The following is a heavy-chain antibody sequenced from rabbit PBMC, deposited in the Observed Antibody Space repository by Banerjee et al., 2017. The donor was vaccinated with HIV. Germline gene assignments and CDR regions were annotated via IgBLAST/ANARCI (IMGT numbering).Heavy chain of an antibody. Sequence: QEQLVESGGGLVQPEGSLTLTCTASGFSFSSYYYMCWVRQAPGKGLEWIACIYAGSSGSTYYASWAKGRFTISKTSSTTVTLQMTSLTAADTATYFCARSYGNTNGFNLWGPGTLVTVS. CDR3: ARSYGNTNGFNL. D-gene: IGHD6-1*01. V-gene: IGHV1S45*01. CDR1: GFSFSSYYY. J-gene: IGHJ4*01. CDR2: IYAGSSGST.